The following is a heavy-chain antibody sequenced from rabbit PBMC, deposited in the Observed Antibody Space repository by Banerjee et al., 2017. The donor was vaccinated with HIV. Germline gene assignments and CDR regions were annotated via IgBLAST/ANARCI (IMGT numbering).Heavy chain of an antibody. V-gene: IGHV1S40*01. CDR1: GFSFSSTYY. Sequence: QSVEESGGDLVKPGASLTLTCTASGFSFSSTYYMCWVRQAPGKGLEWIACIYAGSSGNTYYANWAKGRFTISKTSSTTVTLQMTSLTAADTATYFCARGYNTYTYGGCDLWGQGTLVTVS. CDR2: IYAGSSGNT. D-gene: IGHD6-1*01. J-gene: IGHJ3*01. CDR3: ARGYNTYTYGGCDL.